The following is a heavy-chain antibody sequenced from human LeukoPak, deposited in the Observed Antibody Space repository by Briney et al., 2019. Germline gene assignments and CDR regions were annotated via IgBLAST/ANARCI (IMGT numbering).Heavy chain of an antibody. CDR3: ARHSSRWFAGGGFDI. CDR1: GYSFTSYW. CDR2: IYPGDSDT. Sequence: GESLKISCKGSGYSFTSYWIAWVRQMPGKGLEWMGIIYPGDSDTRYSPSFRGQVTISADKSISTAYLQWSSLKAWDTAIYYCARHSSRWFAGGGFDIWGQGTMVSVSS. D-gene: IGHD6-13*01. J-gene: IGHJ3*02. V-gene: IGHV5-51*01.